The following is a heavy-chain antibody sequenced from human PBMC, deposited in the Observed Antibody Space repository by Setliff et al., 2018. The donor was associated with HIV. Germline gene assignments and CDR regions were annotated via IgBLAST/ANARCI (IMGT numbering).Heavy chain of an antibody. J-gene: IGHJ2*01. Sequence: SETLSLTCTVSGGSISSSSYYWDWIRQPPGKGLEWIATIYYSGDSNYNPSLKSRVTISVDTSKNQFSLKLNSVTAADPAVYYCARAKYYYDTSAYYGSRDWYFDLWGRGTLVTVSS. CDR3: ARAKYYYDTSAYYGSRDWYFDL. CDR1: GGSISSSSYY. CDR2: IYYSGDS. V-gene: IGHV4-39*07. D-gene: IGHD3-22*01.